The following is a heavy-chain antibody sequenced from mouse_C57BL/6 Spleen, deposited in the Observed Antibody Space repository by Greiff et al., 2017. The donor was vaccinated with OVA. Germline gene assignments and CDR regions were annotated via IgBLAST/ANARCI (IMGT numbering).Heavy chain of an antibody. CDR2: ISSGGSYT. J-gene: IGHJ3*01. V-gene: IGHV5-6*01. D-gene: IGHD2-2*01. CDR3: ARQVVTTGEAWFAY. CDR1: GFTFSSYG. Sequence: EVKLVESGGDLVKPGGSLKLSCAASGFTFSSYGMSWVRQTPDKRLEWVATISSGGSYTYYPDSVKGRFTISRDNAKNTLYLQMSSLKSEDTAMYYCARQVVTTGEAWFAYWGQGTLVTVSA.